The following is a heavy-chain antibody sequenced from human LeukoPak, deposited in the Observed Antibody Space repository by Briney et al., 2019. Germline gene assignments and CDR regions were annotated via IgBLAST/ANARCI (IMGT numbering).Heavy chain of an antibody. D-gene: IGHD5-12*01. Sequence: ASVKVSCKASGYTFTGYYMHWVRQAPGQGLEWMGWINPNSGGTNYAQTFQGRVTMTRDTSISTAYMELSRLRSDDTAVYYCAREEDGYNYGYWGQGTLVTVSS. CDR2: INPNSGGT. V-gene: IGHV1-2*02. CDR3: AREEDGYNYGY. CDR1: GYTFTGYY. J-gene: IGHJ4*02.